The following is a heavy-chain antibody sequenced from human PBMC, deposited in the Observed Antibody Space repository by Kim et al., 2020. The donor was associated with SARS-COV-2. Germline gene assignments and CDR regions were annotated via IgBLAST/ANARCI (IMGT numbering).Heavy chain of an antibody. CDR1: GDSVSSNSAA. V-gene: IGHV6-1*01. CDR2: TYYRSKWYN. J-gene: IGHJ6*02. CDR3: ARVRRVAEGYYYYYGMDV. Sequence: SQTLSLTCAISGDSVSSNSAAWNWIRQSPSRGLEWLGRTYYRSKWYNDYAVSVKSRITINPDTSKNQFSLQLNSVTPEDTAVYYCARVRRVAEGYYYYYGMDVWGQGTTVTVSS. D-gene: IGHD6-19*01.